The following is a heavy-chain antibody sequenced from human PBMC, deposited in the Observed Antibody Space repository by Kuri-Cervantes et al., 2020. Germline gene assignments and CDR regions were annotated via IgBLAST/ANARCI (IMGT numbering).Heavy chain of an antibody. D-gene: IGHD3-3*01. V-gene: IGHV1-8*01. J-gene: IGHJ4*02. CDR3: TTRIFGVVTPDY. CDR2: MNPNSGNT. CDR1: GYTLTNFD. Sequence: ASVKVSCKASGYTLTNFDINWVRQATGQGLEWMGWMNPNSGNTGYAQKLQGRVTMTRNTSISTAYMELNSLKTEDTAVYYCTTRIFGVVTPDYWGQGTLVTVSS.